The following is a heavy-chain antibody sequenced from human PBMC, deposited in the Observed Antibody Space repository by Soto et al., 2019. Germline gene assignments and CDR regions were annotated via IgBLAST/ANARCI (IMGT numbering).Heavy chain of an antibody. V-gene: IGHV1-46*01. D-gene: IGHD3-10*01. CDR2: INPSGGST. CDR1: GYTFTSYY. J-gene: IGHJ6*02. CDR3: ARDLGRFRESPNYYGMDV. Sequence: ASVKVSCKASGYTFTSYYMHWVRQAPGQGLEWMGIINPSGGSTSYAQKFQGRVTMTRDTSTSTVYMELSSLRSEDTAVYYCARDLGRFRESPNYYGMDVWGQGTTGTV.